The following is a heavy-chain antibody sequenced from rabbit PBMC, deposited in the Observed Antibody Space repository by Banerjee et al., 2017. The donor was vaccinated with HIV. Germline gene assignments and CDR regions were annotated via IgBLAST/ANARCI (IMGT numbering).Heavy chain of an antibody. Sequence: QEQLVESGGGLVKPEGSLTLTCTASGFTLRSYWMWRVRQAPGKGLEWIACIVAGSSGSTYYANWAKGRFTISKTSSTTVTLQMASLTAADTATYFCARDWADSNGYTYAYDFNLWGQGTLVTVS. D-gene: IGHD6-1*01. CDR2: IVAGSSGST. CDR3: ARDWADSNGYTYAYDFNL. CDR1: GFTLRSYW. J-gene: IGHJ4*01. V-gene: IGHV1S45*01.